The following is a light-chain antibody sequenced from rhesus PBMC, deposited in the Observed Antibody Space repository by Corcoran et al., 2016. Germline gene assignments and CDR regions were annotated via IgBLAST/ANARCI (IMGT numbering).Light chain of an antibody. Sequence: DIQMTQSPSSLSASVGDKVTITCRARQSISGWLACYQQKQGKAHKVLIYEASSLQSGVPSRFSGSGSGTDFTLTISSLQSEDFAPYYCQQYTSIPSSFGQGTKLEMK. CDR2: EAS. CDR1: QSISGW. J-gene: IGKJ2*01. CDR3: QQYTSIPSS. V-gene: IGKV1-22*01.